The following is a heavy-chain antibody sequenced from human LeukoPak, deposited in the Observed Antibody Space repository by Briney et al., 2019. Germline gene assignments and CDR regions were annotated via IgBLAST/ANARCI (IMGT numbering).Heavy chain of an antibody. CDR3: GGSSYYYYGMDV. CDR2: IYYSGST. Sequence: ASETLSLTCTVSGVSISSYYWSWIRQPPGKGLEWIGYIYYSGSTNYNPSLKSRVTISVDTSKNQFSLKLSSVTAADTAVYYCGGSSYYYYGMDVWGQGTTVTVSS. J-gene: IGHJ6*02. V-gene: IGHV4-59*08. D-gene: IGHD6-13*01. CDR1: GVSISSYY.